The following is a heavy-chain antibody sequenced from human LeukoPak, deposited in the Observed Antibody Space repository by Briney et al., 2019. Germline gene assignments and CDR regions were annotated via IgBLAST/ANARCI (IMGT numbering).Heavy chain of an antibody. V-gene: IGHV4-4*02. D-gene: IGHD2-2*02. J-gene: IGHJ4*02. Sequence: PSGTLSLTCAVSGGSISSSNWWSWVRQPPGKGLEWIGEIYHSGSTNYNPSLKSRVTISVDKSKNQFSLKLSSVTAADTAVYYCARDRGYCSSTSCYNYFDYWGQGTLVTVSS. CDR1: GGSISSSNW. CDR2: IYHSGST. CDR3: ARDRGYCSSTSCYNYFDY.